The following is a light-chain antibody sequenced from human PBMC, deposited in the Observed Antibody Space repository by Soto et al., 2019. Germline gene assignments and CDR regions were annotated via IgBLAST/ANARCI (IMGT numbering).Light chain of an antibody. V-gene: IGKV3D-20*02. Sequence: IVLTQSPGTPSFSPCERATLSCRSSQSVSSSYLAWYQHKPGQAPRLLIYLTSNRAAGIPARFSGSGSGTDFTLTISDVEPDDFAVYYCHQRQSWPRTFGQGTKVDIK. CDR2: LTS. CDR1: QSVSSSY. J-gene: IGKJ1*01. CDR3: HQRQSWPRT.